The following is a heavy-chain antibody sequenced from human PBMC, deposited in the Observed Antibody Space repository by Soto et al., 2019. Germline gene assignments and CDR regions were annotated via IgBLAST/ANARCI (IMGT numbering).Heavy chain of an antibody. V-gene: IGHV5-51*01. CDR2: IYPGDSDT. CDR1: GYSFTSYW. J-gene: IGHJ5*02. D-gene: IGHD3-3*01. Sequence: EVQLVQSGAEVKKPGESLKISCKGSGYSFTSYWIGWVRQMPGKGLEWMGIIYPGDSDTRYSPSFQGQVTISADKSISTAYLQWSSLKASDTAMYYCARSLFLDFWSDIPGWFDPWGQGTLVTVSS. CDR3: ARSLFLDFWSDIPGWFDP.